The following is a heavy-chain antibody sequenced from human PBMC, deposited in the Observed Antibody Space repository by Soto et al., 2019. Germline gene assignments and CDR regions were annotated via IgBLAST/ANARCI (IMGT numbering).Heavy chain of an antibody. CDR2: INSDGRST. J-gene: IGHJ4*02. Sequence: EVQLVESGGGLVQPGGSLRLSCAASGFTFSNYWMHWVRQAPGKGLVWVSRINSDGRSTNYADSVRGRFTISRDNAKNTLYLQMNSLRAEDTAAYYCAGSEGGLWLHWYFDYWGQGNLVTVCS. CDR1: GFTFSNYW. D-gene: IGHD3-22*01. CDR3: AGSEGGLWLHWYFDY. V-gene: IGHV3-74*01.